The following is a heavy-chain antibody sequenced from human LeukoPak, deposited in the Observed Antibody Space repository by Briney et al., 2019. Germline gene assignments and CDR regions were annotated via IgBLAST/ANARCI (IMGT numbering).Heavy chain of an antibody. CDR1: GFTFSSYS. J-gene: IGHJ4*02. D-gene: IGHD6-19*01. V-gene: IGHV3-23*01. CDR2: ISGSGGST. CDR3: AKFSRGSSGSSDY. Sequence: PGGSLRLSCAASGFTFSSYSMNWVRQAPGKGLEWVSAISGSGGSTYYADSVKGRFTISRDNSKNTLYLQMNSLRAEDTAVYYCAKFSRGSSGSSDYWGQGTLVTVSS.